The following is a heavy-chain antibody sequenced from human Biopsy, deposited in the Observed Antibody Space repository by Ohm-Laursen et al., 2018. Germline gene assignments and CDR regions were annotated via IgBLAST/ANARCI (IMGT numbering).Heavy chain of an antibody. CDR1: GGYIRHYY. CDR3: ARAPPLIRGVVESWFDP. Sequence: TLSLTCTVSGGYIRHYYWTWIRQPAGQGLEWIGRIYITGETDYNPSLKSRVTMSVDSSKKQFSLKLKSVTAADTAIYYCARAPPLIRGVVESWFDPWGQGILVTVSS. J-gene: IGHJ5*02. CDR2: IYITGET. D-gene: IGHD3-10*01. V-gene: IGHV4-4*07.